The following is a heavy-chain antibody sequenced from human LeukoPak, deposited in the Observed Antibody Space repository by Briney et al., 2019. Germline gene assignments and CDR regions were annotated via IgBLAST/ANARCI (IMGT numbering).Heavy chain of an antibody. J-gene: IGHJ4*02. CDR1: GGSISSYY. D-gene: IGHD4-17*01. Sequence: SETLSLTCTVSGGSISSYYWSWIRQPPGKGLEWIGYFQYSGSTNYNPSLKSRVTISVDTSKNQFSLKLSSVTTADTAMYYCARTVRGDYVDYWGQGTLATVSS. CDR2: FQYSGST. V-gene: IGHV4-59*01. CDR3: ARTVRGDYVDY.